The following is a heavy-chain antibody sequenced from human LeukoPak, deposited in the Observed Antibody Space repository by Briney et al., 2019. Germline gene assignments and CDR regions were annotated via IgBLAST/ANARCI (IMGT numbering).Heavy chain of an antibody. D-gene: IGHD3-22*01. J-gene: IGHJ4*02. V-gene: IGHV4-39*07. Sequence: PSETLSLTCTVSGGSISSSSYYWGWIRQPPGKGPERIGSIHHSGSTYYNPSLKSRVTISVDTSNNQFSLKLSSVTAADTAVYYCARVEYLDSSGYYTFDYWGQGTLVTVSS. CDR3: ARVEYLDSSGYYTFDY. CDR2: IHHSGST. CDR1: GGSISSSSYY.